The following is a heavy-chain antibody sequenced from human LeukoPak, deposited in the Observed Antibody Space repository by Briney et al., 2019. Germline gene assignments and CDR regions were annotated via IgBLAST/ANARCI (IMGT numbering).Heavy chain of an antibody. J-gene: IGHJ3*02. CDR3: ATLDRTTDAFDI. D-gene: IGHD1-1*01. Sequence: SETLSLTCTVSGGSISSSSYYWGWIRQPPGKGLEWIGSIYYSGSTYYNPSLKSRVTISVDTSKNQSSLKLSSVTAADTAVYYCATLDRTTDAFDIWGQGTMVTVSS. CDR1: GGSISSSSYY. V-gene: IGHV4-39*01. CDR2: IYYSGST.